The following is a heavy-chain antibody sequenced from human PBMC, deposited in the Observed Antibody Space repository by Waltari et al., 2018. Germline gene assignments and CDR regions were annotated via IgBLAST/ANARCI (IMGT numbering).Heavy chain of an antibody. CDR2: IYHSGST. D-gene: IGHD4-17*01. J-gene: IGHJ4*02. CDR3: ARRGYGDYLYYFDY. Sequence: QVQLQESGPGLVKPSETLSLTCAVSGYSISSGYYWGWIRQPPGKGLEWIGSIYHSGSTYYNPSLNSRVTISVDTSKNQFSLKLSSVTAADTAVYYCARRGYGDYLYYFDYWGQGTLVTVSS. V-gene: IGHV4-38-2*01. CDR1: GYSISSGYY.